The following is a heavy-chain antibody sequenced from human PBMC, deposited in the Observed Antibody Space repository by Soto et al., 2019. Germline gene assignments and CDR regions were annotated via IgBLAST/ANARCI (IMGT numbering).Heavy chain of an antibody. CDR3: ARGRYCLTGRCFPNWFDS. CDR1: GDSISSVDYF. Sequence: SETLSLTCSVSGDSISSVDYFWAWIRQPPGQALEYIGYIYKSATTYYNPSFESRVAISLDTSKSQFSLNVTPVTAADTAVYFCARGRYCLTGRCFPNWFDSWGQGTLVTVSS. J-gene: IGHJ5*01. D-gene: IGHD2-15*01. V-gene: IGHV4-30-4*01. CDR2: IYKSATT.